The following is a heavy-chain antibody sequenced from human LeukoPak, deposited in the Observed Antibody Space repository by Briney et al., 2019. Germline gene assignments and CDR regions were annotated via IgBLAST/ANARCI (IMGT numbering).Heavy chain of an antibody. V-gene: IGHV3-23*01. CDR1: VLSFSRYA. D-gene: IGHD3-10*01. J-gene: IGHJ5*01. CDR2: VSGRGGNT. CDR3: ATGEKTNDC. Sequence: GGSVRLSCAVSVLSFSRYAMRWVRQAPGKGLEWVSAVSGRGGNTYYADSVKGWCTISRDHSKDTLYLQVNSVSGGGTGVYYCATGEKTNDCCGQGTLATVS.